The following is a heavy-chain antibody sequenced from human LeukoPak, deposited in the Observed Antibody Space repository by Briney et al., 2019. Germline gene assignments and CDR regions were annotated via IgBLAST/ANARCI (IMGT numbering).Heavy chain of an antibody. CDR1: GFTLNNYE. J-gene: IGHJ4*02. V-gene: IGHV3-48*03. D-gene: IGHD3-16*01. Sequence: PGGSLRLSCAASGFTLNNYEMNWVRQAPGKGLEWVSYISTSGAIIYYADSVKGRFTISRDNAKNSLYLQMNSLRAEDTAVYYCARGSLSDRGDYWGQGTLVTVSS. CDR3: ARGSLSDRGDY. CDR2: ISTSGAII.